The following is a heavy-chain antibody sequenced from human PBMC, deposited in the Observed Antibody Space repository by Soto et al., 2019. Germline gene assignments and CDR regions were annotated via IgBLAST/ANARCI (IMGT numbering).Heavy chain of an antibody. V-gene: IGHV1-69*01. CDR3: ARDLGTTIAGPPRRETYGWLDP. CDR1: GGTFTDYG. D-gene: IGHD3-22*01. CDR2: IIPIIGPA. Sequence: QVQLVQSGAEVKRPGSSVKLSCKASGGTFTDYGISWVRQAPGQGLEWMGWIIPIIGPATYAQKFQGRLTITAYQSTSTAYMELSSLGSEDTALYYCARDLGTTIAGPPRRETYGWLDPWGQGTLVTVSS. J-gene: IGHJ5*02.